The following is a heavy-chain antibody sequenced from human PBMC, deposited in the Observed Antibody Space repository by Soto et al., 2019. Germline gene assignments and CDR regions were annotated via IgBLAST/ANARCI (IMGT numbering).Heavy chain of an antibody. J-gene: IGHJ6*03. CDR2: ISGSGGST. D-gene: IGHD2-8*01. CDR1: GFTFSSYA. CDR3: AKDLVYAISYYYYYMDV. V-gene: IGHV3-23*01. Sequence: GGSLRLSCAASGFTFSSYAMSWVRQAPGKGLEWVSAISGSGGSTYYADSVKGRFTISRDNSKNTPYLQMNSLRAEDTAVYYCAKDLVYAISYYYYYMDVWGKGTTVTVSS.